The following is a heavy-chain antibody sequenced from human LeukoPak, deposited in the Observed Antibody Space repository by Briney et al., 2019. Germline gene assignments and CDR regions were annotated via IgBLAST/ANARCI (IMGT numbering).Heavy chain of an antibody. J-gene: IGHJ4*02. CDR1: GGSISSSTYY. V-gene: IGHV4-61*05. D-gene: IGHD1-26*01. CDR2: IYYSGST. CDR3: ASWGTSYSGSYGIDY. Sequence: PSETLSLTCTVSGGSISSSTYYWGWIRQPPGKGLEWIGYIYYSGSTNYNPSLKSRVTISVDTSKNQFSLKLSSVTAADTAVYYCASWGTSYSGSYGIDYWGQGTLVTVSS.